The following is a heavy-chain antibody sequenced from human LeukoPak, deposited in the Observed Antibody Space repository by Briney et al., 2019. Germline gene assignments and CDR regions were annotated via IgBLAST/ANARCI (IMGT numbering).Heavy chain of an antibody. Sequence: ASVEVSCKASGYTFTGYYMHWVRQAPGQGLEWMGWINTNTGNPTYAQGFTGRFVFSLDTSVSTAYLQISSLKAEDTAVYYCARARLYSNYYYYYYMDVWGKGTTVTVSS. CDR2: INTNTGNP. CDR3: ARARLYSNYYYYYYMDV. CDR1: GYTFTGYY. V-gene: IGHV7-4-1*02. J-gene: IGHJ6*03. D-gene: IGHD4-11*01.